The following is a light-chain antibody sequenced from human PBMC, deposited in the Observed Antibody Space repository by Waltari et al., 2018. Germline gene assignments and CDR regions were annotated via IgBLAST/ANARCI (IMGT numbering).Light chain of an antibody. CDR1: SNDVGGYNS. J-gene: IGLJ2*01. V-gene: IGLV2-14*01. Sequence: QSALTQPASVSGSPGQSVTIFCTATSNDVGGYNSVSWYQEHPGQAPRLIIYDVSDRPSGVSDRFSGSKSGNTASLTISGLQAEDEADYYCSSQSSNNVVLFVGGTKLTVL. CDR3: SSQSSNNVVL. CDR2: DVS.